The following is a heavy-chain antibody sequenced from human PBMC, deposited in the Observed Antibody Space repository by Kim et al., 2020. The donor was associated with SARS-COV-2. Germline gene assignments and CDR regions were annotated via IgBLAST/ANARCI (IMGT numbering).Heavy chain of an antibody. D-gene: IGHD6-19*01. CDR2: IYFSGTT. J-gene: IGHJ6*03. CDR1: GGSFSSYY. CDR3: ARHIRYSSGFDYYYYADV. Sequence: SETLSLTCSVPGGSFSSYYWGWIRQPPGKRLEWVGYIYFSGTTNFNPALKSRLSMSVDTSKNEFSLKLSTVTATDTALYYCARHIRYSSGFDYYYYADVWGKATTVTVSS. V-gene: IGHV4-59*08.